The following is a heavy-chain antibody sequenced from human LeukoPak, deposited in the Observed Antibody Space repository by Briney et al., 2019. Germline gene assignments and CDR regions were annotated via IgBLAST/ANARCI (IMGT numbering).Heavy chain of an antibody. Sequence: GGSLRLSCATSGFTFDDYALSWVRQDPGKGLEWVSSITRNGGSTAYAASVKGRFTISRDNARNSLYLQMNSLRAEDTALYYCARTQIGYCSGTSWTLYYFVYWGQGTLVTVSS. CDR1: GFTFDDYA. V-gene: IGHV3-20*04. CDR3: ARTQIGYCSGTSWTLYYFVY. J-gene: IGHJ4*02. CDR2: ITRNGGST. D-gene: IGHD2-2*01.